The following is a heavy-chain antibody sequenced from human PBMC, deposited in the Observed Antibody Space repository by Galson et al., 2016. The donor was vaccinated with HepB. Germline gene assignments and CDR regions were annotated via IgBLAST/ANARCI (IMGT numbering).Heavy chain of an antibody. J-gene: IGHJ6*03. Sequence: SLRLSCAASGFTFSNYDMHWVRQAPGKGLEWVANIKQDGNEKHYVDSVKGRFTISRDNANVSLHLEMNSLRAEDTAVYYCARRFPRYDILTDDYYYYLDVWGKGTTVTVSS. CDR2: IKQDGNEK. CDR3: ARRFPRYDILTDDYYYYLDV. V-gene: IGHV3-7*03. CDR1: GFTFSNYD. D-gene: IGHD3-9*01.